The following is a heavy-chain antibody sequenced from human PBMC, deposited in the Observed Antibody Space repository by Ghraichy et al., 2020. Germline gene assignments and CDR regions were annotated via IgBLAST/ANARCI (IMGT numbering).Heavy chain of an antibody. J-gene: IGHJ4*02. CDR3: ARDTGIVGATIDY. D-gene: IGHD1-26*01. V-gene: IGHV3-11*06. Sequence: GGSLRLSCAASGFTFSDYYMSWIRQAPGKGLEWVSYISSSSYTNYADSVKGRSTISRDNAKNSLYLQMNSLRAEDTAVYYCARDTGIVGATIDYWGQGTLVTVSS. CDR2: ISSSSYT. CDR1: GFTFSDYY.